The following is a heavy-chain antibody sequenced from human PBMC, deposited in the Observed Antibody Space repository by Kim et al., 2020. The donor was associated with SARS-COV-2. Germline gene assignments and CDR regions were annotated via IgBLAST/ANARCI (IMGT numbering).Heavy chain of an antibody. CDR1: RFTFSDYG. D-gene: IGHD6-13*01. J-gene: IGHJ4*02. CDR2: ISYDGSNK. Sequence: GGSLRLSCATSRFTFSDYGMHWVRQAPGKGLEWVTVISYDGSNKYYADSVAGRFTISRDISKKTLYLQMNGLRPEDTAVYYCAKDPAWRQQPSYYLHFWGRGTLVTVSS. V-gene: IGHV3-30*18. CDR3: AKDPAWRQQPSYYLHF.